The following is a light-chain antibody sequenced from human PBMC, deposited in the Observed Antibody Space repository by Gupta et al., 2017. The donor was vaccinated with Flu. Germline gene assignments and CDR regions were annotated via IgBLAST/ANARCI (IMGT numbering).Light chain of an antibody. Sequence: GTLSLSQGERATLSCRASQRISYTYLAWYQQRPGQTPRLLIYSASKRATGITDRFSGSWSGTDFTLTIDRLEPEDFAVYYCQQYGDSLWTFGQGTKVEI. CDR3: QQYGDSLWT. V-gene: IGKV3-20*01. J-gene: IGKJ1*01. CDR1: QRISYTY. CDR2: SAS.